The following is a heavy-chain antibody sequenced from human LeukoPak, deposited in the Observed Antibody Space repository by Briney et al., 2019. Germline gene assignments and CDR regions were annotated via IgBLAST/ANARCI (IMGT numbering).Heavy chain of an antibody. CDR1: GFTFSTYS. Sequence: GSLRLSCAASGFTFSTYSMNWVRQAPGKGLEWVAFIRYDGSNKYYADSVKGRFTISRDNSKSTLYLQMNSLRAEDTAVYYCAKAEDVDYWGQGTLVTVSS. J-gene: IGHJ4*02. V-gene: IGHV3-30*02. CDR3: AKAEDVDY. CDR2: IRYDGSNK.